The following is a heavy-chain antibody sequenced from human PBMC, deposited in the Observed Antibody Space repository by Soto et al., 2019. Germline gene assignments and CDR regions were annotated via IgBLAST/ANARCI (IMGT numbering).Heavy chain of an antibody. V-gene: IGHV4-30-2*01. D-gene: IGHD3-22*01. CDR2: IYHSGST. CDR3: ARSYYDRSGYAVDR. Sequence: SETLSLTCAVSGGSISSGGYSWTWIRQPPGKGLEWVGYIYHSGSTYYNPSLKSRVTISVDTSKNQFSLKLISVTAADTAVYYCARSYYDRSGYAVDRWGQGTLVTVSS. J-gene: IGHJ5*02. CDR1: GGSISSGGYS.